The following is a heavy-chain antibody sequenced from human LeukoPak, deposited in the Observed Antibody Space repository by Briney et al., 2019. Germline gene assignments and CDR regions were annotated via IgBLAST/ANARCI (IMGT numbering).Heavy chain of an antibody. CDR2: IYYTGHN. V-gene: IGHV4-39*01. CDR3: ARQQCNGGSCYSRAIWFDP. Sequence: SETLSLTCTVSGGSVSSSTYYWGWLRPPPGKGLEWIASIYYTGHNYYHPSLKSRVTISVDTSKNHFSLNLNSVTAADTAVYYCARQQCNGGSCYSRAIWFDPWGQGTLVSVSS. J-gene: IGHJ5*02. CDR1: GGSVSSSTYY. D-gene: IGHD2-15*01.